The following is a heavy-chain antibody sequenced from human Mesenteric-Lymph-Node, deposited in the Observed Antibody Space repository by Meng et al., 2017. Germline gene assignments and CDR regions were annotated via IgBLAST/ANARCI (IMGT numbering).Heavy chain of an antibody. V-gene: IGHV1-69*01. Sequence: GGSLRLSCAASGFTFSNYAISWVRQAPGQGLEWMGGIIPIFGTANYAQKFQGRVTITADESTSTAYMELSSLRSEDTAVDYCAREFPGRGEVLAQDAFDIWGQGTMVTVSS. CDR2: IIPIFGTA. CDR1: GFTFSNYA. D-gene: IGHD3-10*01. J-gene: IGHJ3*02. CDR3: AREFPGRGEVLAQDAFDI.